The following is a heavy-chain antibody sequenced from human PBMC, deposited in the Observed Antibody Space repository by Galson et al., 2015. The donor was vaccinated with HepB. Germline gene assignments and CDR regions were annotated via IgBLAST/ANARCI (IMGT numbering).Heavy chain of an antibody. J-gene: IGHJ4*02. D-gene: IGHD5/OR15-5a*01. CDR1: GFTFSSYW. Sequence: SLRLSCAASGFTFSSYWMSWVRQAPGKGLEWVANIKQDGSEKYYVDSVKGRFTISRDNAKNSLFLQMSSLRAEDTAVYYCARHARPLVSKGATLDYWGQGTLVTVSS. CDR2: IKQDGSEK. CDR3: ARHARPLVSKGATLDY. V-gene: IGHV3-7*01.